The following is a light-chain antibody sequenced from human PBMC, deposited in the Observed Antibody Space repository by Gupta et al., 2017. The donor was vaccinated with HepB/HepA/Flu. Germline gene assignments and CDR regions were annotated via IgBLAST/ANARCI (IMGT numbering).Light chain of an antibody. CDR1: QSLLHSNGYNY. Sequence: DIVMTQSPLSLPVTPGEPASISCRSSQSLLHSNGYNYLDWYLQKPGQSPQLLIYLGCNRAAGVPDRFSGSGSGTDFTLRISRGEAEDVGVYYCMQSRQTPPWTFGQGTKVEIK. CDR2: LGC. J-gene: IGKJ1*01. CDR3: MQSRQTPPWT. V-gene: IGKV2-28*01.